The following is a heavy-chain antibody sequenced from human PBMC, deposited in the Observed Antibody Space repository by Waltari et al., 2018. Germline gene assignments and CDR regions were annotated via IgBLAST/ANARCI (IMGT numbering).Heavy chain of an antibody. CDR3: ARGGGIAARTRVYYMDV. V-gene: IGHV4-59*11. Sequence: QESGPGLVQPSETLSLTCTVSGGSISSHYWSWIRQPPGKGLEWIGYIYYSGSTNYNPSLKSRVTISVDTSKNQFSLKLSSVTAADTAVYYCARGGGIAARTRVYYMDVWGKGTTVTVSS. J-gene: IGHJ6*03. CDR1: GGSISSHY. D-gene: IGHD6-6*01. CDR2: IYYSGST.